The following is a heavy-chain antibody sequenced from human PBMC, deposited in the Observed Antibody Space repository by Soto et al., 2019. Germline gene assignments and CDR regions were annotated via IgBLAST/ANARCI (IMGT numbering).Heavy chain of an antibody. D-gene: IGHD1-1*01. Sequence: PSETLSLTCTVSGGSISSGGYYWSWIRQHPGKGLEWIGYIYYSGSTYYNPSLKSRVTISVDTSKNQFSLKLSSVTAADTAVYYCASWKPPETQNYYYYGMDVWGQGTTVTVSS. CDR2: IYYSGST. CDR3: ASWKPPETQNYYYYGMDV. CDR1: GGSISSGGYY. J-gene: IGHJ6*02. V-gene: IGHV4-31*03.